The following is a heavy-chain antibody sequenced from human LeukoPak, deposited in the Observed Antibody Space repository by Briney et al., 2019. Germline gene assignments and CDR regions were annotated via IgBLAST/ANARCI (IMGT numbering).Heavy chain of an antibody. D-gene: IGHD6-13*01. J-gene: IGHJ4*02. CDR1: GGSISSRSYY. V-gene: IGHV4-39*01. CDR3: ARLTAAGTVDY. CDR2: IYYSGST. Sequence: SETLSLTCTVSGGSISSRSYYWGWIRQPPGKGLEWIGNIYYSGSTYYNASLKSRVTISVDTSENQFSLKLKSVTAADTAVYYCARLTAAGTVDYWGQGTLVTVSS.